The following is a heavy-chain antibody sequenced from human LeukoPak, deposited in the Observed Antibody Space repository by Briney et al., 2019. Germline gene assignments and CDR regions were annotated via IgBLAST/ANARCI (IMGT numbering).Heavy chain of an antibody. CDR1: GYTFTSYG. V-gene: IGHV1-18*01. J-gene: IGHJ4*02. Sequence: GASVKVSCKASGYTFTSYGISWVRRAPGQGLEWMGWISAYNGNTNYAQKLQGRVTMTTDTSTSTAYMELRSLRSDDTAVYYCARDLAVTNEMPLDYWGQGTLVTVSS. CDR2: ISAYNGNT. CDR3: ARDLAVTNEMPLDY. D-gene: IGHD2-21*02.